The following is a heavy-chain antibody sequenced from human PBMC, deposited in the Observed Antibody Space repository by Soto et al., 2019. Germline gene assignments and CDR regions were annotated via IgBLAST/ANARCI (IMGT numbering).Heavy chain of an antibody. Sequence: QLVESGGGLVQPGGSLRLSCAASGFTFSSYEMSWVRQAPGKGLEWVSYITTSGSATYYADSVKGRLTISRDNARNSVYLEMNSLRVEDTAVYYCARAAAVHDLLYPWGQGPQVTVSS. D-gene: IGHD1-1*01. CDR3: ARAAAVHDLLYP. CDR1: GFTFSSYE. CDR2: ITTSGSAT. J-gene: IGHJ5*02. V-gene: IGHV3-48*03.